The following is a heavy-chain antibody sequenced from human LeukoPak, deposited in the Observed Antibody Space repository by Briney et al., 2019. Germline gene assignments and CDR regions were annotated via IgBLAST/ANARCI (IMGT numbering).Heavy chain of an antibody. CDR2: IYYSGRT. CDR1: GGPISGYY. Sequence: SETLSLTCTVSGGPISGYYWNWIRQPPGKGLEWIGSIYYSGRTSFNGSLKTRITMSVDTSKNQFSLKLTSVTTADTAVYFCARDSAGDYWLDPWGQGTPVTVSS. CDR3: ARDSAGDYWLDP. J-gene: IGHJ5*02. D-gene: IGHD7-27*01. V-gene: IGHV4-59*01.